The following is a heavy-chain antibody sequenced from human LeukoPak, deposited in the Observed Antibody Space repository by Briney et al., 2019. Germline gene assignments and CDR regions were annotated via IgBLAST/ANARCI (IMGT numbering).Heavy chain of an antibody. J-gene: IGHJ4*02. CDR1: GYTFTGYY. CDR2: INPNSGGT. CDR3: ARLSGSYYFDY. V-gene: IGHV1-2*02. D-gene: IGHD1-26*01. Sequence: ASVKVSCKASGYTFTGYYMLWVRQAPGQGLEWMGWINPNSGGTDYAQKFQGRVTMTRDTSISTAYMELSRLRSDDTAVYYCARLSGSYYFDYWGQGTLVTVSS.